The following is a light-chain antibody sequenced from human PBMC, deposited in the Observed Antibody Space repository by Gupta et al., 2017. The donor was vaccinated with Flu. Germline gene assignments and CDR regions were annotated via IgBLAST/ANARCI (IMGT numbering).Light chain of an antibody. V-gene: IGLV1-47*01. CDR3: ATWDDTLSSPWV. CDR2: RNN. CDR1: NSNIGTNY. Sequence: QSALTQPPSASGTPGQRVTISCSGSNSNIGTNYVFWYQQLPGTAPRLLIYRNNQRPSGVPDRFSGSKSDTSASLAIGGLRSEDEADYYCATWDDTLSSPWVFGGGIKLTVL. J-gene: IGLJ3*02.